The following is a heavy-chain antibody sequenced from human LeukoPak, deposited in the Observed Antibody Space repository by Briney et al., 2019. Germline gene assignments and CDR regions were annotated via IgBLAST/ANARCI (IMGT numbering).Heavy chain of an antibody. V-gene: IGHV3-23*01. D-gene: IGHD5-24*01. CDR2: ISGSGGST. J-gene: IGHJ4*02. CDR1: GFTFSSYA. CDR3: ASVEMATIWDFDY. Sequence: GGSLRLSCAASGFTFSSYAMSWVRQAPGKGLEWVSAISGSGGSTYYADSVKGRFTISRDNAKNSLYLQMNSLRAEDTAVYYCASVEMATIWDFDYWGQGTLVTVSS.